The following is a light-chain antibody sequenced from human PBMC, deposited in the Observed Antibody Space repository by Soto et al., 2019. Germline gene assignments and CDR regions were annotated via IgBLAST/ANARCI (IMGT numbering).Light chain of an antibody. J-gene: IGLJ2*01. Sequence: QSVLTQPASVSGSPGQSITISCTGTSNDIGGYNYVSWLQQHPGEAPKLIIYEVSNRPSGVSNRFSGSKSGNTVSLTITGLQPEDEASYYCTSYTITHIPVIFGGGTQLTVL. CDR1: SNDIGGYNY. CDR2: EVS. V-gene: IGLV2-14*01. CDR3: TSYTITHIPVI.